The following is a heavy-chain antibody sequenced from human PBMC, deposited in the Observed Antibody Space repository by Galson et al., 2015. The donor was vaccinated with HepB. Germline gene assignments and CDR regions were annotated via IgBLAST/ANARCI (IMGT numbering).Heavy chain of an antibody. D-gene: IGHD6-13*01. CDR3: AKGTPKDHSSSWYDGGRFDY. Sequence: SLRLSCAASGFTFSSYAMSWVRQAPGKGLEWVSAISGSGGSTYYADSVKGRFTISRDNSKNTLYLQMNSLRAEDTAVYYCAKGTPKDHSSSWYDGGRFDYWGQGTLVTVSS. CDR1: GFTFSSYA. V-gene: IGHV3-23*01. CDR2: ISGSGGST. J-gene: IGHJ4*02.